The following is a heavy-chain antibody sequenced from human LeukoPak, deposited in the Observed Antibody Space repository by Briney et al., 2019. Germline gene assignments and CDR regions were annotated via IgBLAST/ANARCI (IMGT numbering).Heavy chain of an antibody. D-gene: IGHD3-9*01. Sequence: PGGSLRLSCAASGFTVNSFYMTWVRQAPGKGLEWVSVICSGNNAYYADSVKGRFTISRDNSKSTLCLQMNSLRAEDTAVYYCARDLTPGAFDIWGRGTMVTVSS. CDR2: ICSGNNA. CDR3: ARDLTPGAFDI. V-gene: IGHV3-53*01. CDR1: GFTVNSFY. J-gene: IGHJ3*02.